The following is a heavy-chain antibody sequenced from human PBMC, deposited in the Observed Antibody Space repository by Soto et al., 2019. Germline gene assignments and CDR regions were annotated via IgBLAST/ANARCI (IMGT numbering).Heavy chain of an antibody. Sequence: QVQLVQSGAEVKKPGASVKVSCKASGYTFTGYYMHWVRQAPGQGLEWMGWINPNSGGTNYAQKFQGRVTMTRDTSISTAYMELSRLRSDDTAVYYCAREFGYCRGGSCKREIDYWGQGTLVTVSS. CDR1: GYTFTGYY. CDR3: AREFGYCRGGSCKREIDY. CDR2: INPNSGGT. D-gene: IGHD2-15*01. V-gene: IGHV1-2*02. J-gene: IGHJ4*02.